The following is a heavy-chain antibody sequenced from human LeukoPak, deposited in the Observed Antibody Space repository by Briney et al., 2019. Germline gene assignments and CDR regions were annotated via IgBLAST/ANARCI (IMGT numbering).Heavy chain of an antibody. D-gene: IGHD5-18*01. J-gene: IGHJ4*02. CDR3: ARDTSGYTFDD. V-gene: IGHV3-13*04. CDR2: IGTAGDT. Sequence: GGSLRLSCAASGFALSSYDMHWVRQATGKGLEWVSAIGTAGDTYYPGSVKGRFTISRENAKNSLYLQMNSLRAGDTAVYYCARDTSGYTFDDWGQGTLVTVSS. CDR1: GFALSSYD.